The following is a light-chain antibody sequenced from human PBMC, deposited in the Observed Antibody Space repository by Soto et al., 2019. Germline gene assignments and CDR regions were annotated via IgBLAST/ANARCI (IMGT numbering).Light chain of an antibody. J-gene: IGKJ4*01. Sequence: ETVMTQTPATLSVSPGDRATLSCRAIQSISTNLAWYQQKPGQAPRLLIYDASTRATGIPARFSGSGSGTEFTLTISSLLSEDFAVYSCQQYNNWPITFGGGTKVEIK. CDR3: QQYNNWPIT. V-gene: IGKV3D-15*01. CDR1: QSISTN. CDR2: DAS.